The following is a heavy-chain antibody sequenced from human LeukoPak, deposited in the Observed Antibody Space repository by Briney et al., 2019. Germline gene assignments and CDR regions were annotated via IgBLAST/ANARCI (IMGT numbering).Heavy chain of an antibody. J-gene: IGHJ6*02. Sequence: GASVKVSCKASGYTFTGYYMHWVRQAPGQGLELMGWINPNSGGTNYAQKFQGRVTMTRDTSISTAYMELSRLRSDDTAVYYCARDGEYSSSDYYYYGMDVWGQGTTVTVSS. CDR1: GYTFTGYY. CDR3: ARDGEYSSSDYYYYGMDV. CDR2: INPNSGGT. V-gene: IGHV1-2*02. D-gene: IGHD6-6*01.